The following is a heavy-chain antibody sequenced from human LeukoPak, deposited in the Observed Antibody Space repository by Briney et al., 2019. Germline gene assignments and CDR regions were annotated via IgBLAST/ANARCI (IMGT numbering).Heavy chain of an antibody. D-gene: IGHD3-10*01. J-gene: IGHJ6*03. CDR2: IYYSGST. CDR1: GGSISSYY. CDR3: ARDTYYYGSGSYGDYYYMDV. Sequence: KPSETLSLTCTVSGGSISSYYWSWIRQPPGKGLEWIGYIYYSGSTNYNPSLKSRVTISVDTSKNQFSLRLSSVTAADTAVYYCARDTYYYGSGSYGDYYYMDVWGKGTTVTVSS. V-gene: IGHV4-59*13.